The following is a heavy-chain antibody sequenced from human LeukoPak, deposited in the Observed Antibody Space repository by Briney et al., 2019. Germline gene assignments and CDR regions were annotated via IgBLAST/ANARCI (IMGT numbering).Heavy chain of an antibody. D-gene: IGHD3-22*01. CDR3: AKPTAKYYYDSSGLYYFDY. Sequence: GGSLRLSCVASGFTFHDYGMSWVRQAPGKGLEWVSAISGSGGSTYYADSVKGRFTISRDNSKNTLYLQMNSLRAEDTAVYYCAKPTAKYYYDSSGLYYFDYWGQGTLVTVSS. J-gene: IGHJ4*02. CDR2: ISGSGGST. CDR1: GFTFHDYG. V-gene: IGHV3-23*01.